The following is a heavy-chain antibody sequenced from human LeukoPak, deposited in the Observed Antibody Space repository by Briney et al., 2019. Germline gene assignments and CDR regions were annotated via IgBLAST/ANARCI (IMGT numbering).Heavy chain of an antibody. Sequence: SQTLSLTCTVSGGSISSGGYYWSWIRQPPGKGLEWIGYIYHSGNTYYNPSLKSRVTISVDTSKNQFSLKLSSVTAADTAVYYCARGLRSGYYYGYFQHWGQGTLVTVSS. J-gene: IGHJ1*01. V-gene: IGHV4-30-2*01. D-gene: IGHD3-22*01. CDR1: GGSISSGGYY. CDR3: ARGLRSGYYYGYFQH. CDR2: IYHSGNT.